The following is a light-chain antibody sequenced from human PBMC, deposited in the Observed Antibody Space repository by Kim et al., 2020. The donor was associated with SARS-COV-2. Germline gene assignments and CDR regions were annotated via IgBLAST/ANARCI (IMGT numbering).Light chain of an antibody. CDR1: QSVSSC. V-gene: IGKV3-11*01. Sequence: EIVLTQSPATLSLSPGERATLSCRASQSVSSCLAWYQQKPGQAPRLLIYDASNRATGIPARFSGSGSGTDFTLTISSLEPEDFAVYYCQQRSNWWTFGQGTKMDIK. CDR2: DAS. CDR3: QQRSNWWT. J-gene: IGKJ1*01.